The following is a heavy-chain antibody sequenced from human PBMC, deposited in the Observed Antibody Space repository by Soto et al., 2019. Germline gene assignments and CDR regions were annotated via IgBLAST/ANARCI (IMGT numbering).Heavy chain of an antibody. J-gene: IGHJ1*01. Sequence: EVHLVESGGGSVQPGGSLRLSCAASGFTFTSHWMVWVRQVPGKGLVWVSRIDYDGSIRDTADSVRGRFTISRDNAQNTLYLYMNSLSADDTAVYYCGSERWAFPDCWGQVTLVSFSS. CDR2: IDYDGSIR. V-gene: IGHV3-74*01. CDR1: GFTFTSHW. CDR3: GSERWAFPDC. D-gene: IGHD3-3*02.